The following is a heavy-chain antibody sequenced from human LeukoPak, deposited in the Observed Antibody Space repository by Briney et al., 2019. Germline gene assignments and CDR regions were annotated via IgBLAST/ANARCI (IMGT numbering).Heavy chain of an antibody. CDR1: GDTFTSYG. J-gene: IGHJ4*02. D-gene: IGHD3-22*01. V-gene: IGHV1-18*01. CDR2: ISAYNGNT. Sequence: GASGKVSCKASGDTFTSYGISWVRQAPGQGLEWMGWISAYNGNTNYAQKLQGRVTMTTDTSTSTAYMELRSLSSDDTAVYYCARDGLGHYYDSSGYYSYWGQGTLVTVSS. CDR3: ARDGLGHYYDSSGYYSY.